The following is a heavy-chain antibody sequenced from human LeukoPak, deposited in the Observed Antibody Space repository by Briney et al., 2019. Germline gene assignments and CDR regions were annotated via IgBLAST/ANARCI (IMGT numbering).Heavy chain of an antibody. CDR2: ISSSSSTI. CDR1: GFTFSSYR. Sequence: GGSLRLSCAASGFTFSSYRMNWVRQAPGKGLEWVSYISSSSSTIYYADSVKGRFTISRDNAKNSLYLQMNSLRAEDTAVYYCARDSSGYQHDYWGQGTLVTVSS. V-gene: IGHV3-48*01. J-gene: IGHJ4*02. D-gene: IGHD3-22*01. CDR3: ARDSSGYQHDY.